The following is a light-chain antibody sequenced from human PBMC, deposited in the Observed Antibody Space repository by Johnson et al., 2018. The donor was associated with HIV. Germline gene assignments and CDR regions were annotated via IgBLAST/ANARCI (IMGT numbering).Light chain of an antibody. V-gene: IGLV1-51*02. J-gene: IGLJ1*01. CDR3: GTWDSSLSAHYV. Sequence: QSVLTQPPSVSAAPGQKVTISCSGTSSNVGNNYVSWYQQFPGTAPKLLIYEKNKRPSGNPDRFSASKSGTFATLAITGLQTGDEANYYCGTWDSSLSAHYVFGTGTKVTVL. CDR1: SSNVGNNY. CDR2: EKN.